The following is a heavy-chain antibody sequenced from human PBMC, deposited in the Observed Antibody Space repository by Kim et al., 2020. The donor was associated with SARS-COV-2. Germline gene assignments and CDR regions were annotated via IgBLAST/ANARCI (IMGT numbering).Heavy chain of an antibody. D-gene: IGHD1-26*01. J-gene: IGHJ4*02. V-gene: IGHV4-59*12. Sequence: SETLSLTCTVSGASISSYYWSWIRQPPGKGLEWIGHIYYSGSTNYNPSLKSRVTISVDRSKNQFSLKLTSVTAADTAVYYCARRGWGGGDYFDYWGQGTLISVSS. CDR2: IYYSGST. CDR1: GASISSYY. CDR3: ARRGWGGGDYFDY.